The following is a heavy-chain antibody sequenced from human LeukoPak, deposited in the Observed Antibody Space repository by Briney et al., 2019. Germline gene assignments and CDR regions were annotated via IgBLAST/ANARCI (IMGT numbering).Heavy chain of an antibody. CDR2: ITGSGVST. CDR3: AKGWYPDY. V-gene: IGHV3-23*01. J-gene: IGHJ4*02. D-gene: IGHD2-15*01. CDR1: GSTFSSYA. Sequence: GGSLRLSCAASGSTFSSYAMTWVRQAPGKGLEWVSAITGSGVSTYYADSVKGRFTISRDNSKNTLHLQMNTLRAEDTAIYYCAKGWYPDYWGQGTLVTVSS.